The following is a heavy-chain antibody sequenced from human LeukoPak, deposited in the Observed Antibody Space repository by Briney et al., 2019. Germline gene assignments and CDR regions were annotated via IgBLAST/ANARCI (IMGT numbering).Heavy chain of an antibody. CDR1: EFTFSSYS. V-gene: IGHV3-30*03. D-gene: IGHD6-19*01. CDR3: AREQWLDPSNWFDP. J-gene: IGHJ5*02. CDR2: ISYDGSNK. Sequence: GGSLRLSCAASEFTFSSYSMNWVRQAPGKGLEWVAVISYDGSNKYYADSVKGRFTISRDNSKNTLYLQMNSLRAEDTAVYYCAREQWLDPSNWFDPWGQGTLVTVSS.